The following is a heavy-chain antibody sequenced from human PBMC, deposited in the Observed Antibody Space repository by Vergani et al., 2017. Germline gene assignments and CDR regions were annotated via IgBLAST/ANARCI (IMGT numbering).Heavy chain of an antibody. J-gene: IGHJ4*02. D-gene: IGHD6-6*01. CDR3: ARVTGSSSSGYY. Sequence: EVQLVESGGGLVKPGGSLRLSCAASGFTFSSYSMNWVRQAPGKGLGWVSSISSSSNYIYYADSVKGRCTSSRDNAKNSLYLQMNSLRTEDTAVYDCARVTGSSSSGYYWGQGTLVTVSS. CDR1: GFTFSSYS. CDR2: ISSSSNYI. V-gene: IGHV3-21*01.